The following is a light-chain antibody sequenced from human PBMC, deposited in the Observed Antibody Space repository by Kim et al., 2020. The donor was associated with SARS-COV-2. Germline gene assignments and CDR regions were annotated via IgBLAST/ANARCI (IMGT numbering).Light chain of an antibody. CDR3: SSYAGSSYV. J-gene: IGLJ1*01. Sequence: QSALTQPPSASGSPGQSVTISCTGTSGDVGGYDSVSWYQQYPGEAPKLMIFEVNKRPSGVPDRFSGSKSGNTASLTVSGLQTEDEADYYCSSYAGSSYVFGTGTKVTV. CDR2: EVN. V-gene: IGLV2-8*01. CDR1: SGDVGGYDS.